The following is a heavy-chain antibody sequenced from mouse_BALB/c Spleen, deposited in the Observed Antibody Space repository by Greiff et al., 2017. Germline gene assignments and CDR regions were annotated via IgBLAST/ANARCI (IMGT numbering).Heavy chain of an antibody. Sequence: EVMLVESGGDLVKPGGSLKLSCAASGFTFSSYGMSWVRQTPDKRLEWVATISSGGSYTYYPDSVKGRFTISRDNAKNTLYLQMSSLKSEDTAMYYCARRGGSLYFDYWGQGTTLTVSS. CDR3: ARRGGSLYFDY. V-gene: IGHV5-6*02. CDR2: ISSGGSYT. J-gene: IGHJ2*01. CDR1: GFTFSSYG.